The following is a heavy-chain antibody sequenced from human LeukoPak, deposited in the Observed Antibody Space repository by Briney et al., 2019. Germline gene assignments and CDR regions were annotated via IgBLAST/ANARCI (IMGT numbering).Heavy chain of an antibody. CDR3: ASRVSTPDTSTFYHFDY. J-gene: IGHJ4*02. D-gene: IGHD2/OR15-2a*01. CDR1: GFTFSSYA. V-gene: IGHV3-23*01. Sequence: GGTLRLSCAASGFTFSSYAMSWVRQAPGKGLEWVSAITGSGGRTYYADSVKGRFTISRDNSKNTLYLQMNSLRAEDTAVYYCASRVSTPDTSTFYHFDYWGQGTLVTVSS. CDR2: ITGSGGRT.